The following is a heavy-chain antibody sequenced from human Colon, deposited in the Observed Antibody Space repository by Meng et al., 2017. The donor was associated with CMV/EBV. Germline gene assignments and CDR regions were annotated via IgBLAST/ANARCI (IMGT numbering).Heavy chain of an antibody. Sequence: GGSLRLSCAASAFTFSSYAMHWVRQAPGKGLEWVAVISYDGSNKFYGDSVKGRCTISRDNSKNTLFLQMNSLRAEDTAVYFCARDTSHFWSGYYIPQFYYGMDVRGQGTTVTVSS. CDR1: AFTFSSYA. V-gene: IGHV3-30-3*01. J-gene: IGHJ6*02. CDR3: ARDTSHFWSGYYIPQFYYGMDV. D-gene: IGHD3-3*02. CDR2: ISYDGSNK.